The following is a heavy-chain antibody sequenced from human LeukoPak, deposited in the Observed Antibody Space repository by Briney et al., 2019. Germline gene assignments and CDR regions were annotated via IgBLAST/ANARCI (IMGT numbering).Heavy chain of an antibody. J-gene: IGHJ4*02. D-gene: IGHD3-22*01. V-gene: IGHV4-30-4*01. CDR3: ARGPDSSGYYYTYPIEFDY. CDR2: IYHSGST. Sequence: SETLSLTCTVSGGSISSGDYYWSWIRQPPGKGLEWIGYIYHSGSTYYNPSLKSRVTISVDTSKNQFSLKLSSVTAADTAVYYCARGPDSSGYYYTYPIEFDYWGQGTLVTVSS. CDR1: GGSISSGDYY.